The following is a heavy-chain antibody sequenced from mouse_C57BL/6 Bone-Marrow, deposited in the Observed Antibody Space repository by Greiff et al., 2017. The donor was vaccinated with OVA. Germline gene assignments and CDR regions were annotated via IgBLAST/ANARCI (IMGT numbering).Heavy chain of an antibody. CDR1: GFSLTSYG. D-gene: IGHD1-1*01. V-gene: IGHV2-3*01. Sequence: VQVVESGPGLVAPSQSLSITCTVSGFSLTSYGVSWVRQPPGKGLEWLGVIWGDGSTNYHSALIPRLSISKDNSKSQVFLKLNSRQTDDTATYYCAKEGGITTVGRTMDYWGQGTSVTVSS. J-gene: IGHJ4*01. CDR2: IWGDGST. CDR3: AKEGGITTVGRTMDY.